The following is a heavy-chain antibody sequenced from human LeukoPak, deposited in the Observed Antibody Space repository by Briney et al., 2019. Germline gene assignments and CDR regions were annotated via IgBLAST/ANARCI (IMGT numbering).Heavy chain of an antibody. V-gene: IGHV4-39*07. Sequence: PSETLSLTCTVSGGSISSSGYYWGWIRQPPGKGLEWIGSIYQSGTTYYNPSLKSRVNISVDTSKNQFSLKLNPVTAADTAVYYCARFSVSQAWFDPWGQGTLVTVSS. CDR3: ARFSVSQAWFDP. CDR1: GGSISSSGYY. D-gene: IGHD1-14*01. J-gene: IGHJ5*02. CDR2: IYQSGTT.